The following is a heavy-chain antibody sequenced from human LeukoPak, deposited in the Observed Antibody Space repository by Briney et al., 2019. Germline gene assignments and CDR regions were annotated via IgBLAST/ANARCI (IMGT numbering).Heavy chain of an antibody. J-gene: IGHJ5*02. CDR3: AREGADLTMNWFDP. V-gene: IGHV1-18*01. Sequence: GASVKVSCKASGYTFTSYGISWVRQAPGQGLEWMGWISAYNGNTNYAQKLQGRVTMTTDTSTSTAYMELSSLRSEDTAVYYCAREGADLTMNWFDPWGQGTLVTVSS. CDR1: GYTFTSYG. CDR2: ISAYNGNT. D-gene: IGHD3-3*01.